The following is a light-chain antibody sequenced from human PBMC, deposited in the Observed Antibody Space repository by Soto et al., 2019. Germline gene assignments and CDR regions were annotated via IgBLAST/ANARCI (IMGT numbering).Light chain of an antibody. CDR1: QGISSY. CDR3: QQYYSYPRT. J-gene: IGKJ1*01. Sequence: AIRMTQSPSSLSASTGDRVTITCRASQGISSYLAWYQKKPGKAPKLLINAASTLQSGVPSRFSGSGSGTDFTLTISCLQSEDFATYYCQQYYSYPRTFGQGTKVEIK. V-gene: IGKV1-8*01. CDR2: AAS.